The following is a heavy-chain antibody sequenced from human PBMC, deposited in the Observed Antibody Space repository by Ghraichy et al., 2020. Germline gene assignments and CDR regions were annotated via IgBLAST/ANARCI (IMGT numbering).Heavy chain of an antibody. D-gene: IGHD6-13*01. CDR3: ATRKGTYSSILDY. V-gene: IGHV4-4*02. J-gene: IGHJ4*02. CDR1: GGSISSSNW. CDR2: IYHSGST. Sequence: SETLSLTCAVSGGSISSSNWWSWVRQPPGKGLEWIGEIYHSGSTNYNPSLKSRVTISVDKSKNQFSLKLSSVTAADTAVYYCATRKGTYSSILDYWGQGTLVTVSS.